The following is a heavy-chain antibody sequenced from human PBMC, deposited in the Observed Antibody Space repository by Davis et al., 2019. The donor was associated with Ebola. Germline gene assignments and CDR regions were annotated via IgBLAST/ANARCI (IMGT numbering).Heavy chain of an antibody. CDR2: ISSSGSTI. D-gene: IGHD4-11*01. J-gene: IGHJ5*02. Sequence: GGSLRLSCAASGFTFSAYYMSWIRQAPGKGLEWVSYISSSGSTIYYADSVKGRFTISRDNAKNSLYLQMNSLRDEDTAVYYCARDGSTVTTNWFDPWGQGTLVTVSS. V-gene: IGHV3-11*04. CDR1: GFTFSAYY. CDR3: ARDGSTVTTNWFDP.